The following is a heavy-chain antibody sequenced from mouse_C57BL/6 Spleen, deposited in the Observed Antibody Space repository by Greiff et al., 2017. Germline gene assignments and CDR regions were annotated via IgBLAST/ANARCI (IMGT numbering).Heavy chain of an antibody. CDR1: GYTFTSYW. CDR2: IHPNSGST. D-gene: IGHD2-4*01. J-gene: IGHJ4*01. V-gene: IGHV1-64*01. CDR3: ARGRDYDYAMDY. Sequence: QVQLQQPGAELVKPGASVKLSCKASGYTFTSYWMHWVKQRPGQGLEWIGMIHPNSGSTNYNEKFKSKATLTVDKSSSTAYMQLSSLMSEDSAVYYCARGRDYDYAMDYWGQGTSVTVSS.